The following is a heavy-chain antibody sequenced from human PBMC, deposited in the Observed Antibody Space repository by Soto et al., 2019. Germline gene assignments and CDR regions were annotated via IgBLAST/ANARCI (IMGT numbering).Heavy chain of an antibody. V-gene: IGHV1-18*01. J-gene: IGHJ2*01. D-gene: IGHD2-2*03. Sequence: ASVKVSCKASGYTFTSYGISWVRQAPGQGLEWMGWIGAYNGNTNYAQKLQGRVTMTTDTSTSTAYMELRSLRSDDTAVYYCARAVGYCSSISCPARYFDLWGRGTLVTVSS. CDR3: ARAVGYCSSISCPARYFDL. CDR1: GYTFTSYG. CDR2: IGAYNGNT.